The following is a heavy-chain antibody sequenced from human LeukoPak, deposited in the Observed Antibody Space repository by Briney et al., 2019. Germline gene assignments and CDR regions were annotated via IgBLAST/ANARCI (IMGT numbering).Heavy chain of an antibody. CDR1: GYTFTGYY. Sequence: APVKVSCKASGYTFTGYYMHWVRQAPGQGLEWMGWINPNSGGTNYAQKFQGRVTMTRDTSISTAYMELSRLRSDDTAVYYCARALWFGDQSYHYWGQGTLVTVSS. V-gene: IGHV1-2*02. CDR2: INPNSGGT. J-gene: IGHJ4*02. CDR3: ARALWFGDQSYHY. D-gene: IGHD3-10*01.